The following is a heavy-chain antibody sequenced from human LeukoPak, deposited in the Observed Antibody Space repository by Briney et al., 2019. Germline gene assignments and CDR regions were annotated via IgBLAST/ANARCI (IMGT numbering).Heavy chain of an antibody. CDR3: AGRGDDPLEVLDV. CDR1: GFTFSTSA. V-gene: IGHV3-21*04. Sequence: PGRSLRLSCAASGFTFSTSAMNWVRQAPGKGLEWVSSISSSSSYIYYADSVKGRFTISRDNSKNTLYLQMNSLRAEDTAVYYCAGRGDDPLEVLDVWGQGTTVTVSS. CDR2: ISSSSSYI. J-gene: IGHJ6*02. D-gene: IGHD3-16*01.